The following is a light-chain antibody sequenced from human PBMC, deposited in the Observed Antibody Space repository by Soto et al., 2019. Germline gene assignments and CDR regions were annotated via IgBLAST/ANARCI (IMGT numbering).Light chain of an antibody. Sequence: QTVVTQEPSQTVSPGGTVTLTCASSTGAVTNDNYPNWLQQKPGQAPRGLIYSADNRHSWTPARFSGSLLGGKAALTLSGVQPKDEGDYYCLLYFGGAQIFGGGTKVTVL. J-gene: IGLJ2*01. CDR2: SAD. CDR1: TGAVTNDNY. CDR3: LLYFGGAQI. V-gene: IGLV7-43*01.